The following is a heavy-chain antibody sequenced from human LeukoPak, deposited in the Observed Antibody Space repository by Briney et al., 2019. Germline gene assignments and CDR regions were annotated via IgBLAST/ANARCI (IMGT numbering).Heavy chain of an antibody. CDR3: AKDSGTWNDSDY. CDR1: GFSFSNFA. V-gene: IGHV3-23*01. D-gene: IGHD1-1*01. J-gene: IGHJ4*02. Sequence: PGGTLRLSCAASGFSFSNFAMNWVRRAPGKGLEWVSSISAGAGETYYGHSVEGRFITSRDNSKNTLYLQMNSLRAEDTAIYYCAKDSGTWNDSDYWGQGTLVTVSS. CDR2: ISAGAGET.